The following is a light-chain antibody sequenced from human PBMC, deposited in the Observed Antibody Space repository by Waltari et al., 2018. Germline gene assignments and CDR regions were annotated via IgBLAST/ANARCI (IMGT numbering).Light chain of an antibody. J-gene: IGLJ3*02. CDR1: SSDVGGYNY. CDR2: DVS. V-gene: IGLV2-11*01. Sequence: QSALTQPRSVSGSPGQSVTISCTGTSSDVGGYNYVSWYQQHPGKAPKLWIYDVSKRPSGVPDRFSGSKSGNTASLTISGLQAEDEADYYCCSYAGSYPWVFGGGTKLTVL. CDR3: CSYAGSYPWV.